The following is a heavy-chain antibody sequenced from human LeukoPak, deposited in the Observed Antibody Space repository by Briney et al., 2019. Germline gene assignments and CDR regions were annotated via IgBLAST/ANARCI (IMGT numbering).Heavy chain of an antibody. D-gene: IGHD1-26*01. CDR3: ARTTEEYSGNYFYY. Sequence: SETLSLTCTVSGGSISSSSYYWGWIRQPPGKGLEWIGSIYYSGSTYYNPSLKSRVTISVDTSKNQFSLKLSSVTAADTAVYYCARTTEEYSGNYFYYWGQGTLVTVSS. CDR1: GGSISSSSYY. V-gene: IGHV4-39*01. CDR2: IYYSGST. J-gene: IGHJ4*02.